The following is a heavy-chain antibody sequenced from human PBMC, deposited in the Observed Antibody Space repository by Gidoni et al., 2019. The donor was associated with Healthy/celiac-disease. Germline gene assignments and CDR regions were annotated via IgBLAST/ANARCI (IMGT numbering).Heavy chain of an antibody. Sequence: EVQLVESGGGLVQPGGSLRLSCAASGFTFSSNSMNWVRQAPGKGLEWVSYISSSSSTIYYADSVKGRFTISRDNAKNSLYLQMNSRRDEDTAVYYCARVLSDYVWGSYGDWGQGTLVTVSS. D-gene: IGHD3-16*01. CDR1: GFTFSSNS. CDR2: ISSSSSTI. CDR3: ARVLSDYVWGSYGD. J-gene: IGHJ4*02. V-gene: IGHV3-48*02.